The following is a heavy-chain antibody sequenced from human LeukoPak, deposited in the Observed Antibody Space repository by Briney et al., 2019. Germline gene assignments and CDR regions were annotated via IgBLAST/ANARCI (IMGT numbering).Heavy chain of an antibody. CDR2: IHHSGST. CDR3: ARGSFAVTTEYYFDY. Sequence: SETLSLTCAVYGGSFSGYYWSWIRQPPGKGLKWIGEIHHSGSTNYNPSLKSRVTISVDTSKNQFSLKLSSVTAADTAVYYCARGSFAVTTEYYFDYWGQGTLVTVSS. J-gene: IGHJ4*02. CDR1: GGSFSGYY. D-gene: IGHD4-11*01. V-gene: IGHV4-34*01.